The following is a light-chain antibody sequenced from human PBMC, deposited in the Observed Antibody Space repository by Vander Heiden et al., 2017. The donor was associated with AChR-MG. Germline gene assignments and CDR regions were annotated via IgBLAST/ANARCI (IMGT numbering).Light chain of an antibody. J-gene: IGLJ3*02. CDR2: DVS. V-gene: IGLV2-14*01. CDR3: SSYTSSNTVV. CDR1: SSDIGGYKY. Sequence: QSALPQPASVSGSPGQSITISCTGTSSDIGGYKYVSWYQQHLGKAPKVMIYDVSNRPSGVSDRFSGSKSGNTASLTITGLQAEDEAEYYCSSYTSSNTVVFGGGTKLTVL.